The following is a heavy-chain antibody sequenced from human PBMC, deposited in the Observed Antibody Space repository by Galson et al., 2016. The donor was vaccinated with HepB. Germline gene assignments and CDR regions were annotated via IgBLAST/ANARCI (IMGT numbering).Heavy chain of an antibody. CDR2: ISGSGGST. Sequence: SLRLSCAASGFTFSNYAMSWVRQAPGKGLEWVSAISGSGGSTYYEDYAKGRFTLSRDTSNNTLSLQMTGLRVEDQAVYYCARVVDKSPVGWNFVDSWGQGTLVAVSS. J-gene: IGHJ4*02. V-gene: IGHV3-23*01. CDR1: GFTFSNYA. CDR3: ARVVDKSPVGWNFVDS. D-gene: IGHD6-19*01.